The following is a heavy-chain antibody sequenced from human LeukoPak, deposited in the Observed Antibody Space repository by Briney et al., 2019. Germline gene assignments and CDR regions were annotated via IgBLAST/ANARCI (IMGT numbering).Heavy chain of an antibody. V-gene: IGHV1-46*01. Sequence: GASVKVSCKASGYTFTSYYMHWVRQAPGQGLEWMGIINPSGGSTSYAQKFQGRVTMTRDTSTSTVYMELSSLRSEDTAVYYCARLVPGIAAAGTSNWFDPWGQGTLVTVSS. CDR3: ARLVPGIAAAGTSNWFDP. J-gene: IGHJ5*02. CDR2: INPSGGST. D-gene: IGHD6-13*01. CDR1: GYTFTSYY.